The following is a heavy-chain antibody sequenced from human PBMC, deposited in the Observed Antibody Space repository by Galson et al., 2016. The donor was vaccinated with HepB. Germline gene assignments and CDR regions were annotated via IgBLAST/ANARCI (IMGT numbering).Heavy chain of an antibody. CDR2: IRSKRDNYAT. D-gene: IGHD3-10*01. CDR3: ARGSGHPTLDY. J-gene: IGHJ4*02. V-gene: IGHV3-73*01. CDR1: GFIFDGSS. Sequence: SLRLSCAASGFIFDGSSIHWVRQASGKGLEWVGRIRSKRDNYATAYTASVRGRFTISRDDSKNTAYLQMNSLKTEDTAVYYCARGSGHPTLDYWGQGTLVTVSS.